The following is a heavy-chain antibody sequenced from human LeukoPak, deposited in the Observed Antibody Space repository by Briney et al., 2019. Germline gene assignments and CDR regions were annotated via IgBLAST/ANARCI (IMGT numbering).Heavy chain of an antibody. CDR3: AKDRAPGFIAAASLFDY. Sequence: GGSLRLSCAASGFTFSSYGMHWVRQAPGKGLEWVAFIRYDGSNKCYADSVKGRFTISRDNSKNTLYLQMNSLRAEDTAVYYCAKDRAPGFIAAASLFDYWGQGTLVTVSS. J-gene: IGHJ4*02. CDR1: GFTFSSYG. CDR2: IRYDGSNK. V-gene: IGHV3-30*02. D-gene: IGHD6-13*01.